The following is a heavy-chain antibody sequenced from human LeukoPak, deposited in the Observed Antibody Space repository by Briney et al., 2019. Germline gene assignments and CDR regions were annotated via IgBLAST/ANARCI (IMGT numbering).Heavy chain of an antibody. D-gene: IGHD4-17*01. CDR3: ARDTADGDLDY. Sequence: PSETLSLTCTVSGGSISSYYWSWIRQPPGKGLEWIGYIYYSGSTNYNPSLKSRGTISVDTSKNQFSLKLSSVTAADTAVYYCARDTADGDLDYWGQGTLVTVSS. CDR2: IYYSGST. J-gene: IGHJ4*02. CDR1: GGSISSYY. V-gene: IGHV4-59*01.